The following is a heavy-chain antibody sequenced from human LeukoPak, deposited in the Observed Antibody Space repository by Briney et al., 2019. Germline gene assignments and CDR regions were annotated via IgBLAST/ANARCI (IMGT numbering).Heavy chain of an antibody. Sequence: SETLSLTCTVSGGSISSSSYYWGWIRQPPGKGLEWIGRIYTSGSTNYNPSLKSRVTMSVDTSKNQFSLKLSSVTAADTAVYYCARDQGRYYGSGSPFDYWGQGTLVTVSS. D-gene: IGHD3-10*01. J-gene: IGHJ4*02. CDR1: GGSISSSSYY. CDR2: IYTSGST. V-gene: IGHV4-39*07. CDR3: ARDQGRYYGSGSPFDY.